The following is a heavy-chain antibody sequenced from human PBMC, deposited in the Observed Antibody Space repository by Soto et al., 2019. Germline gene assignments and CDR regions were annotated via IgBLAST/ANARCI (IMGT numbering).Heavy chain of an antibody. J-gene: IGHJ4*02. Sequence: QVQLVQSGAEVKKPGASVKVSCKASGYTFTGYYMHWVRQAPGQGLEWMGLISPNSGGTNYAQKFQGWVTMTRYTYISTAYMELKRLRSDDTAVYYCARGLPAGYSSSWFEYWGQGTLVTVSS. CDR2: ISPNSGGT. D-gene: IGHD6-13*01. V-gene: IGHV1-2*04. CDR3: ARGLPAGYSSSWFEY. CDR1: GYTFTGYY.